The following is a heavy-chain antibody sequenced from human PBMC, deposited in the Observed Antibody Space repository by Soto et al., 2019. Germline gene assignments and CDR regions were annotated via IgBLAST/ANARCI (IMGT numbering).Heavy chain of an antibody. D-gene: IGHD6-13*01. CDR3: ARQGLALGSWTGDYFDY. V-gene: IGHV4-39*01. CDR1: GGSISSSSYY. CDR2: IYYSGST. Sequence: SETRSLTCTVSGGSISSSSYYWGWIRQPPGKGLEWIGSIYYSGSTYYNPSLKSRVTISVDTSKNQFSLKLSSVTAADTAVYYCARQGLALGSWTGDYFDYWGQGTLVTVSS. J-gene: IGHJ4*02.